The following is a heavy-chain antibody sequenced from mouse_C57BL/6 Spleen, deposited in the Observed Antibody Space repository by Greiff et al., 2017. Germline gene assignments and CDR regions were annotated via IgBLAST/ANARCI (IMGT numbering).Heavy chain of an antibody. CDR2: INPSTGGT. V-gene: IGHV1-43*01. CDR3: ARPGYGAMDY. D-gene: IGHD2-2*01. J-gene: IGHJ4*01. Sequence: VQLQQSGPELVKPGASVKISYKASGYSFTGYYMHWVKQSSEKSLEWIGEINPSTGGTSYNQKFKGKATLTVDKSSSTAYMQLKSLTSEDSAVYYCARPGYGAMDYWGQGTSVTVSS. CDR1: GYSFTGYY.